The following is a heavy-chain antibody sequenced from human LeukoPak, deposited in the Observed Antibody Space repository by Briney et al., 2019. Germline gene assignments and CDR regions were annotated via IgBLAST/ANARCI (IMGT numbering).Heavy chain of an antibody. V-gene: IGHV1-69*04. CDR3: ALYYYDTSGYYEVY. CDR1: GGTFSSYA. Sequence: GASVKVSCKASGGTFSSYAISWVRQAPGQGLEWMGRIIPILGIANYAQKFQGRVTITADKSTSTAYMELSSLRSEDTAVYYCALYYYDTSGYYEVYWGQGTLVTVSS. J-gene: IGHJ4*02. D-gene: IGHD3-22*01. CDR2: IIPILGIA.